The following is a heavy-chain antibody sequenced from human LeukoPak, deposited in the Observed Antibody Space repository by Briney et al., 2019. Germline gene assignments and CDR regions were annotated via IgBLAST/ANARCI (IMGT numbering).Heavy chain of an antibody. CDR1: GGSIISYY. D-gene: IGHD3-10*02. Sequence: SETLSHICTVSGGSIISYYWSWIRQPPGKGLEWIGYIYYSGSTNYNPSLKSRVTISVDTSKNQFSLKLSSVTAADTAVYYCARGGYYYVLDAFDIWGQGTMVTVSS. J-gene: IGHJ3*02. CDR3: ARGGYYYVLDAFDI. V-gene: IGHV4-59*08. CDR2: IYYSGST.